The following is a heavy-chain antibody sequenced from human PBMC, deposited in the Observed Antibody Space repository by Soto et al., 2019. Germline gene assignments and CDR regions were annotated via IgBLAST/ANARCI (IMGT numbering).Heavy chain of an antibody. CDR2: FYPDDSDT. CDR3: ARTAAAGKYYYGTDV. V-gene: IGHV5-51*01. D-gene: IGHD6-13*01. CDR1: GYRFTDYW. J-gene: IGHJ6*02. Sequence: GESLKISCQVSGYRFTDYWIGWVRQIPGKDLEWMGIFYPDDSDTRYSPSFQGQVTISADKSISTAYLQWSSLKASDTAMYYCARTAAAGKYYYGTDVWGQGTTVTVSS.